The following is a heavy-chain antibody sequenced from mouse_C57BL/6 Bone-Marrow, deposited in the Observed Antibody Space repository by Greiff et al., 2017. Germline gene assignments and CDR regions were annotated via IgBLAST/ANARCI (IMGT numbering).Heavy chain of an antibody. CDR1: GYAFSSSW. J-gene: IGHJ3*01. V-gene: IGHV1-82*01. Sequence: QVQLQQSGAELVKPGASVKISCKASGYAFSSSWMNWVKQRPGKGLEWIGRIYPGDGDTNYNGKFKGKATLTADKSSSTAYMQLSSLTSEDSAVYFCALRFAYWGQGTLVTVSA. CDR2: IYPGDGDT. CDR3: ALRFAY.